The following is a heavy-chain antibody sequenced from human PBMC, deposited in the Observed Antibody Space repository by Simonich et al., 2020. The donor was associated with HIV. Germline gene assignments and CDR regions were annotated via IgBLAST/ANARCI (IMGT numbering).Heavy chain of an antibody. CDR3: ATHGPGSYSSALDI. D-gene: IGHD3-10*01. CDR1: GGTFNTNA. CDR2: VIPMFGTA. V-gene: IGHV1-69*13. Sequence: QVQLVQSGAEVKKPGSSVKVSCKASGGTFNTNAISWVRQAPGQGLEWMVGVIPMFGTANYAQNFQGRVTITADGSTRTAYMELSSLRSEDTAVYYCATHGPGSYSSALDIWGQGTMVTVSS. J-gene: IGHJ3*02.